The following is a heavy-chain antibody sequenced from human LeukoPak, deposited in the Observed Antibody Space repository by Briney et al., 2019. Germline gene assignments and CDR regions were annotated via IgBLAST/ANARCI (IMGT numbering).Heavy chain of an antibody. CDR1: GFTLKNYW. CDR3: ARDQGFSYYYYYMDV. D-gene: IGHD3-3*01. CDR2: INQDGSEK. J-gene: IGHJ6*03. Sequence: GGSLRLSCGASGFTLKNYWMSWVRQAPGKGLEWVANINQDGSEKYYVDSVKGRLTIPRDNAKNSLYLQMNSLRAEDTAVYYCARDQGFSYYYYYMDVWGKGTTVTVSS. V-gene: IGHV3-7*01.